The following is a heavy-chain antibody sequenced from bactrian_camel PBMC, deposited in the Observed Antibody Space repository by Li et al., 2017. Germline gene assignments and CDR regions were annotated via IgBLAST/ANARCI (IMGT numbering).Heavy chain of an antibody. V-gene: IGHV3S53*01. CDR3: AFEEGYSPMAWVRANFQY. J-gene: IGHJ4*01. Sequence: QVQLVESGGGSVQAGGSLRLSCAATSGYSAVTLCMGWFRQAPGKEREGVASIDKNGKTDYADSVKGRFTISRDNAKKEVYLQMNNVAPEDTAMYVCAFEEGYSPMAWVRANFQYWGQGTQVTVS. CDR2: IDKNGKT. D-gene: IGHD5*01. CDR1: GYSAVTLC.